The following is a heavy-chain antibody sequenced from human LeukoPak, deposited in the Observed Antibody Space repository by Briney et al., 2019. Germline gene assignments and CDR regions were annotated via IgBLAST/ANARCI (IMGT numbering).Heavy chain of an antibody. CDR1: GGSIMSSIYY. CDR3: ARAGGYCSSTSCLDY. D-gene: IGHD2-2*01. CDR2: MYYSGST. Sequence: PSETLSLTCTVSGGSIMSSIYYWGWIRRPPGKGLEWIGSMYYSGSTYYKPSLKSRVTMSADTSKNQFSLKLSSVTAADTAVYYCARAGGYCSSTSCLDYWGQGTLVTVSS. V-gene: IGHV4-39*01. J-gene: IGHJ4*02.